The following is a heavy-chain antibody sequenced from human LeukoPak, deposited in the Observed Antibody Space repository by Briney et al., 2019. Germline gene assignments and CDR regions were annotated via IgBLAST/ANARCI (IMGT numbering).Heavy chain of an antibody. V-gene: IGHV3-23*01. CDR3: AKRGVVIRVILVGFHKEANYFDS. Sequence: GGSLRLSCAVSGITLSNYGMSWVRQAPGKGLEWVAGISDSGGRTNYADSVKGRFTISRDNPKNTLYLQMNSLRVEDMAVYFCAKRGVVIRVILVGFHKEANYFDSWGQGALVTVSS. D-gene: IGHD3-22*01. CDR2: ISDSGGRT. J-gene: IGHJ4*02. CDR1: GITLSNYG.